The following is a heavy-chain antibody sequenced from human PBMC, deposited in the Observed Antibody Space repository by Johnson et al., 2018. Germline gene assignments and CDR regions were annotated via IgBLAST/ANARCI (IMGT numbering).Heavy chain of an antibody. CDR3: ARDKNCGPRYCSGVHDI. CDR2: ITSSSTYI. D-gene: IGHD2-15*01. J-gene: IGHJ4*02. Sequence: VQLQEAGGGLVKPGGSLRLSCAASGFTFSNYNMTWVRQAPGTGLEWVSSITSSSTYIYYADSVRGRFTISRDNAKNSLFLQMNSLTAEDTAVYYCARDKNCGPRYCSGVHDIWGQGTLVTVSS. V-gene: IGHV3-21*01. CDR1: GFTFSNYN.